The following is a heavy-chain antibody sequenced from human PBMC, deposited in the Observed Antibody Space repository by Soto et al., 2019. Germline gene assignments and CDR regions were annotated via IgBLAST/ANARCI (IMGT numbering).Heavy chain of an antibody. D-gene: IGHD6-13*01. CDR2: IKSKTDGGTT. J-gene: IGHJ4*02. V-gene: IGHV3-15*01. CDR1: GFTFSNAW. CDR3: TTKYYPIAAAVHDY. Sequence: GGSLRLSCAASGFTFSNAWMSWVRQAPGKGLEWVGRIKSKTDGGTTDYAAPVKGRFTISRDDSKNTLYLQMNSLKTEDTAVYYCTTKYYPIAAAVHDYWGQGTLVTVSS.